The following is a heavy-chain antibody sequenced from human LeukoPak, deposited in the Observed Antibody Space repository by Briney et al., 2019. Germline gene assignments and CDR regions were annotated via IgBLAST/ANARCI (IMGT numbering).Heavy chain of an antibody. J-gene: IGHJ4*02. CDR1: GFTFSSYG. D-gene: IGHD6-6*01. V-gene: IGHV3-30*18. CDR3: AKEQTPYSSSSDDY. Sequence: PGGSLRLSCAASGFTFSSYGMHWVRQAPGEGLEWVAVISHDGSVQKYGDSVKGRFTISRDNSKNTVHLQTNSLRAEDTALYYCAKEQTPYSSSSDDYWGQGTLVTVSS. CDR2: ISHDGSVQ.